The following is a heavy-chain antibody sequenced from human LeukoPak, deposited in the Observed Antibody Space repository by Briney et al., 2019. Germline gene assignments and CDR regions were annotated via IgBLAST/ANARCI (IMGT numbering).Heavy chain of an antibody. CDR3: ARGGPPGYYYDYYMDV. CDR1: GGSISIYY. Sequence: SETLSLTCTVSGGSISIYYWSWIRQPPGKALEWIGNIFYSGSTYYSPSLKSRVTISVDTSKNQFSLRMSSVTAADTAVYFCARGGPPGYYYDYYMDVWGKGTTVTISS. CDR2: IFYSGST. V-gene: IGHV4-59*01. J-gene: IGHJ6*03.